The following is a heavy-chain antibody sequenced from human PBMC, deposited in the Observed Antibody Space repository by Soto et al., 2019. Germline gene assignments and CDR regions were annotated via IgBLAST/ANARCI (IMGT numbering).Heavy chain of an antibody. D-gene: IGHD4-17*01. CDR2: IIPIFGTA. J-gene: IGHJ5*02. CDR1: GGTFSSYA. V-gene: IGHV1-69*05. CDR3: AIRAEETVTTSPNWFDP. Sequence: QVQLVQSGAEVKKSGSSVKVSCKASGGTFSSYAISWVRQAPVQGLEWMGGIIPIFGTANYAQKIQGRVTIASYQSTSTAYMELGSLRSEETVVYYWAIRAEETVTTSPNWFDPWGEGTLVTVCS.